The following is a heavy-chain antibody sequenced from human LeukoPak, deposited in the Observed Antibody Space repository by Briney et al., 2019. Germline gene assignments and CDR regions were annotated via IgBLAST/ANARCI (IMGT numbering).Heavy chain of an antibody. V-gene: IGHV3-23*01. Sequence: GGSLRLSCAASGFTFSSYAMSWVRQAPGKGLEWVSGTSGSGGSTYYADSVRGRFTISRDNSRNTLCLQMNSLRAEDTAVYYCAKELRDTAGFDPWGQGTLVTVSS. J-gene: IGHJ5*02. D-gene: IGHD5-18*01. CDR3: AKELRDTAGFDP. CDR2: TSGSGGST. CDR1: GFTFSSYA.